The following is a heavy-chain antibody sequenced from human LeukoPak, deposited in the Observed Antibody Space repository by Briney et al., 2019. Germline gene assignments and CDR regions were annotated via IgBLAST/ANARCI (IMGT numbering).Heavy chain of an antibody. CDR1: GFTFSSYA. CDR2: ISGSGDST. Sequence: GGSLRPSCAASGFTFSSYAMSWVRQAPGKGLEWVSAISGSGDSTYYADSVKGRFTISRDNSKNTLYLQMNSLRAEDTAVFYCARGDILTGGGLGYWGQGTLVTVSS. J-gene: IGHJ4*02. CDR3: ARGDILTGGGLGY. V-gene: IGHV3-23*01. D-gene: IGHD3-9*01.